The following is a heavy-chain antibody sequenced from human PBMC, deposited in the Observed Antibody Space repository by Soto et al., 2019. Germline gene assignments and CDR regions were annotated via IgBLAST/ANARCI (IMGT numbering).Heavy chain of an antibody. J-gene: IGHJ5*02. CDR2: IYYSGST. D-gene: IGHD3-22*01. CDR3: ARVIDSSGLNWFDP. V-gene: IGHV4-59*01. Sequence: SETLSLTCTVSGGSISSYYWSWIRQPPGKGLEWIGYIYYSGSTNYNPSLKSRVTISVDTSKNQFSLKLSSVTAADTAVYYCARVIDSSGLNWFDPWGQGTLVTVSS. CDR1: GGSISSYY.